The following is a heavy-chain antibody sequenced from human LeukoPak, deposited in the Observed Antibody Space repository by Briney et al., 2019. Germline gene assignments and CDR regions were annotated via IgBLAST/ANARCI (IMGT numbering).Heavy chain of an antibody. J-gene: IGHJ4*02. D-gene: IGHD2-2*01. V-gene: IGHV3-30*19. CDR1: GFTFSSYG. Sequence: GGSLRLSCAASGFTFSSYGMHWVRQAPGKGLEWVAVISYDGSNKYYADSVKGRFTISRDNSKNTLYLQMNSLRAEDTAVYYCARVMGRYCSSNSCYVDYWGQGTLVTVSS. CDR2: ISYDGSNK. CDR3: ARVMGRYCSSNSCYVDY.